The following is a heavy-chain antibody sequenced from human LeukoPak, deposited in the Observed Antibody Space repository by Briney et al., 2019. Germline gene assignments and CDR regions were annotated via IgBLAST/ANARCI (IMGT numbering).Heavy chain of an antibody. CDR2: IRYDGSNK. CDR1: GFTFSSYG. V-gene: IGHV3-30*02. Sequence: GGSLRLSCAASGFTFSSYGMHWVRQAPGKGLEWVAFIRYDGSNKYYADSVKGRFTISRDNSKNTLYLQMNSLRAEDTAVYYCAKVLFDWSDPFDYWGQGTLVTVSS. D-gene: IGHD3-9*01. J-gene: IGHJ4*02. CDR3: AKVLFDWSDPFDY.